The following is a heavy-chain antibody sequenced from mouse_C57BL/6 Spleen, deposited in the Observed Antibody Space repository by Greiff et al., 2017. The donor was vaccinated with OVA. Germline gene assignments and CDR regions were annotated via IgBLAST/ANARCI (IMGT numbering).Heavy chain of an antibody. V-gene: IGHV1-53*01. CDR2: INPSNGGT. J-gene: IGHJ3*01. D-gene: IGHD2-5*01. Sequence: QLQQPGTELVKPGASVKLSCKASGYTFTSYWMHWVKQRPGQGLEWIGNINPSNGGTNYNEKFKSKATLTVDKSSSTAYMQLSSLTSEDSAVYYCAREGYSNSAWFAYWGQGTLVTVSA. CDR1: GYTFTSYW. CDR3: AREGYSNSAWFAY.